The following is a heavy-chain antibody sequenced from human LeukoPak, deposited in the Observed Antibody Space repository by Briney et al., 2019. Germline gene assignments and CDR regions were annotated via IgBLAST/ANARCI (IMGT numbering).Heavy chain of an antibody. CDR1: GFTFSSYG. D-gene: IGHD2-21*01. CDR3: AKEGGGTYSSYYYYYTDV. V-gene: IGHV3-23*01. Sequence: GGTLRLSCAASGFTFSSYGMSWVRQAPGKGLEWVSAISGSGGSTYYADSVKGRFTISRDNSKNTLYLQMNSLRAEDTAVYYCAKEGGGTYSSYYYYYTDVWGKGTTVTISS. CDR2: ISGSGGST. J-gene: IGHJ6*03.